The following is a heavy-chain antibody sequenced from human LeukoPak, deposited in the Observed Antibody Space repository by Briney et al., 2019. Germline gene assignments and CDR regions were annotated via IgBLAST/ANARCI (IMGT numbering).Heavy chain of an antibody. V-gene: IGHV3-23*01. CDR3: ARKRERYYDSLIGY. CDR1: GFTFSNFA. J-gene: IGHJ4*02. Sequence: PGGSLRLSCAASGFTFSNFAMSWVRQAPGKGLEWVSGISSSGGSTDYADSVKGRFTISRDNSKNTLYLQVNSLRVKDTAVYYCARKRERYYDSLIGYWGQGTLVTVSS. CDR2: ISSSGGST. D-gene: IGHD3-22*01.